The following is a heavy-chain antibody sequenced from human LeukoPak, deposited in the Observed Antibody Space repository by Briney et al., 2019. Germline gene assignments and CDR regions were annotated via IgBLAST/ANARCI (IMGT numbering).Heavy chain of an antibody. J-gene: IGHJ3*02. Sequence: GGSLRLSCEASGFTFNLYAMMWVRQTPGKGLEWVSAIRGSGDITQYADSVKGRFTISRDNSRNTLFLQMNSLRAEDTAVYFCARSEGVTTPNPGGAFDIWGQGTMVTVSS. D-gene: IGHD4-17*01. CDR3: ARSEGVTTPNPGGAFDI. CDR1: GFTFNLYA. CDR2: IRGSGDIT. V-gene: IGHV3-23*01.